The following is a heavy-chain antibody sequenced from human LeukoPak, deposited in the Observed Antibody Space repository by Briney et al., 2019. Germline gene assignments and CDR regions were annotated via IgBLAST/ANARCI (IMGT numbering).Heavy chain of an antibody. CDR3: ARDRTPLRRFGELFDY. Sequence: GRSLRLSCAASGFTFSSYGMHWVRQAPGKGLEWVAVISYDGSNKYYADSVKGRFTISRDNSKNTLYLQMNSLRAEDTAVYYCARDRTPLRRFGELFDYWGQGTLVTVSS. V-gene: IGHV3-30*03. CDR1: GFTFSSYG. J-gene: IGHJ4*02. D-gene: IGHD3-10*01. CDR2: ISYDGSNK.